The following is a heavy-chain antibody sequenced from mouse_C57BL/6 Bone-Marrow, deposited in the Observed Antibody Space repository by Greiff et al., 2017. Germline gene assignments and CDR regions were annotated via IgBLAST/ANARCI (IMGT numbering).Heavy chain of an antibody. D-gene: IGHD1-1*01. CDR3: ARYPQYYGSSPWYFDV. CDR2: INPNNGGT. V-gene: IGHV1-26*01. J-gene: IGHJ1*03. Sequence: LVEPGASVKISCQASGYTFTDYYMNWVKQSPGKSLEWIGDINPNNGGTSYNQKFKGQATLTVDKSSSTAYMELRSLTSEDSAVYYCARYPQYYGSSPWYFDVWGTGTTVTVSS. CDR1: GYTFTDYY.